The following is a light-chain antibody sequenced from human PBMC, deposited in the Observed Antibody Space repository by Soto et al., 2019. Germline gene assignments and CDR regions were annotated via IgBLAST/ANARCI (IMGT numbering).Light chain of an antibody. Sequence: AIRMTQSPSSFSASTGDRVTITCRASQGISSYLAWYQQKPGKAPKLLIYAASTLQSGVPSRFSGSGSGTEFTLTISSLQPEDVATYYCLQLNTYPWTFGQGTKVEIK. J-gene: IGKJ1*01. CDR2: AAS. CDR3: LQLNTYPWT. CDR1: QGISSY. V-gene: IGKV1-8*01.